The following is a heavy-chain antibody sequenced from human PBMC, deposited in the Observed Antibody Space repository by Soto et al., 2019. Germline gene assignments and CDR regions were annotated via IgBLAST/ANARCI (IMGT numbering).Heavy chain of an antibody. V-gene: IGHV4-34*01. CDR1: GGSFRGYY. D-gene: IGHD3-9*01. CDR3: ARESHDILTGPPWVWYFDL. CDR2: INDSGSI. Sequence: QVQLQQWGAGPLRPLETLSLTCGVSGGSFRGYYWAWIRQAPGKGLEWIGEINDSGSINYNPSLKNRVSISVDASKNHYSPNLRSVTAADTTVYYCARESHDILTGPPWVWYFDLWGRGTLFTVSS. J-gene: IGHJ2*01.